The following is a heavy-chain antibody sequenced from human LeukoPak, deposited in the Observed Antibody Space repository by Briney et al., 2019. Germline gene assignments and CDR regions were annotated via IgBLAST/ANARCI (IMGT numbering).Heavy chain of an antibody. V-gene: IGHV3-23*01. CDR1: GFTFSTYA. CDR2: ISGSGGST. J-gene: IGHJ4*02. D-gene: IGHD1-14*01. CDR3: AKEYRRPPDYFDY. Sequence: PGGSLRLSCAASGFTFSTYAMSWVRQAPGKGLEWVSAISGSGGSTYYAVSVKGRFTISRDNSKNTLFLQMKSLRADDTAVYYCAKEYRRPPDYFDYWGQGTLVTVSS.